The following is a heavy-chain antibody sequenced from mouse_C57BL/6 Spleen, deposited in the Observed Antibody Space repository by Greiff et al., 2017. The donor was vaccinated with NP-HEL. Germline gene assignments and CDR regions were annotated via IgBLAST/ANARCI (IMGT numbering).Heavy chain of an antibody. D-gene: IGHD2-5*01. V-gene: IGHV1-72*01. CDR1: GYTFTSYW. Sequence: QVQLQQSGAELVKPGASVKLSCKASGYTFTSYWMHWVKQRPGRGLEWIGRIDPNSGGTKYNEKFKSKATLTVDKPSSPAYMQLSSLTSEESAVYYCARGAYNKYYYAMDYWGQGTSVTVSS. J-gene: IGHJ4*01. CDR3: ARGAYNKYYYAMDY. CDR2: IDPNSGGT.